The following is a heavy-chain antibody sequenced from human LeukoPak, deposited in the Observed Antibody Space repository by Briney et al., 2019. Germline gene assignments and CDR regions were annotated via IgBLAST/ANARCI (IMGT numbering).Heavy chain of an antibody. D-gene: IGHD3-22*01. V-gene: IGHV1-2*02. CDR2: INPNSGGT. J-gene: IGHJ5*02. CDR3: AGLDYYDSSGYYQNWFDP. CDR1: GYTFTGYY. Sequence: ASVKVSCKASGYTFTGYYMHWVRQAPGQGLEWMGWINPNSGGTNYAQKFQGRVTMTRDTSISTAYMELSRLRSDDTAVYYCAGLDYYDSSGYYQNWFDPWGQGTLVTVSS.